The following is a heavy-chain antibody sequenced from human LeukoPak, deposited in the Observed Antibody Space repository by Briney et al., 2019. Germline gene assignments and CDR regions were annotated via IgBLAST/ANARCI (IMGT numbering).Heavy chain of an antibody. CDR1: GFTFSSYG. V-gene: IGHV3-33*01. CDR2: IWYDGNNK. Sequence: QSGGSLRLSCAASGFTFSSYGMHWVRQAPGKGLEWVAVIWYDGNNKYYADSVKGRFTISRDNSKNTLYLQMNSLRAEDTAVYYCARDIGDGSGSEFDYWGQGTLVTVSS. D-gene: IGHD3-10*01. J-gene: IGHJ4*02. CDR3: ARDIGDGSGSEFDY.